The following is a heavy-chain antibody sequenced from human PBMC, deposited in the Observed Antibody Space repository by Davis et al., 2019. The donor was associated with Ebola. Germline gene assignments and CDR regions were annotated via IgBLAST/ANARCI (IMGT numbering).Heavy chain of an antibody. CDR3: ARRDGSSGWYNYYGMDV. Sequence: SETLSLTCAVYGGSSSGYYWSWIRQPPGKGLEWIGYIYYSGSTNYNPSLKSRVTISVDTSKNQFSLKLSSVTAADTAVYYCARRDGSSGWYNYYGMDVWGQGTTVTVSS. CDR2: IYYSGST. D-gene: IGHD6-19*01. J-gene: IGHJ6*02. V-gene: IGHV4-59*01. CDR1: GGSSSGYY.